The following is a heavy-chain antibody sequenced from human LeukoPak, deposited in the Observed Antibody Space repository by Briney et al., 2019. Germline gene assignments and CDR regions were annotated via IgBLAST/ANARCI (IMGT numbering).Heavy chain of an antibody. J-gene: IGHJ4*02. V-gene: IGHV3-7*01. D-gene: IGHD1-26*01. CDR1: GFTFSNSW. CDR3: AKDRSKGSYGDEFDF. Sequence: GGSLRLSCAASGFTFSNSWMTWFRQTPGKGLEWVGNIKPDGSEIYYVDSVKGRFTISRDNAKNSLFLQMSSLRAEDTAVYYCAKDRSKGSYGDEFDFWGQGTLVTVSS. CDR2: IKPDGSEI.